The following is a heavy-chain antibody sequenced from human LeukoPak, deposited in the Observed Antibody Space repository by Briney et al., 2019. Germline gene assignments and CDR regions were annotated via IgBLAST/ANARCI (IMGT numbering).Heavy chain of an antibody. CDR2: INGDGSGT. V-gene: IGHV3-74*01. J-gene: IGHJ5*02. D-gene: IGHD6-13*01. CDR1: GFTFSSYW. CDR3: ARGYSTSWVDWFDP. Sequence: GGSLRLSCVASGFTFSSYWMHWVRRVPGKGLVWVSRINGDGSGTNYADSVKGRFTISRDNAKNTLYLQMNSLRDEDTAVYYCARGYSTSWVDWFDPWGQGTLVTVSS.